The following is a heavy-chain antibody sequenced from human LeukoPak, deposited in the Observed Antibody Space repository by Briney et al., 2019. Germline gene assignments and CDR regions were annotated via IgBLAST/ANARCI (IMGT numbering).Heavy chain of an antibody. D-gene: IGHD1-26*01. CDR3: ARDWDAMNNCFDP. CDR1: GYTFTNYG. CDR2: ISTDSDIR. J-gene: IGHJ5*02. Sequence: ASVKVSCKASGYTFTNYGISWVRQAPGQGLEWMGWISTDSDIRTYAQTLQGRFTMTTDTATTTAYMELNNLTFDDTAVYYCARDWDAMNNCFDPWGQGTPVTVSS. V-gene: IGHV1-18*01.